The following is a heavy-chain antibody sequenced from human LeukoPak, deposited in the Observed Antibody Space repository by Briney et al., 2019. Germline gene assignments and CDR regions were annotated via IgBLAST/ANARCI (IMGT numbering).Heavy chain of an antibody. CDR2: IYHSGST. CDR3: ARVLSEYCSSTSCYSYYYMDV. J-gene: IGHJ6*03. Sequence: SSETLSLTCTVSGGSISSGGYYWSWIRQPPGKGLEWIGYIYHSGSTYYNPSLKSRVTISVDRSKNQFSLKLSSVTAADTAVFYCARVLSEYCSSTSCYSYYYMDVWGKGTTVTVSS. V-gene: IGHV4-30-2*01. D-gene: IGHD2-2*01. CDR1: GGSISSGGYY.